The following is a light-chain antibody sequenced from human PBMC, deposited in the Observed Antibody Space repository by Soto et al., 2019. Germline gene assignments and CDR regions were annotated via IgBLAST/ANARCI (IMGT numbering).Light chain of an antibody. Sequence: EIVLTQSPGTLSLSPGERATLSCRASQSVSRTYLAWYQQKPVQAPRLLIYATSSRATGIPDRFSGSGSGTDFTLTLSRLEPEDFTVYYCQQYGRSGTFGQGTKVDIK. CDR3: QQYGRSGT. CDR2: ATS. V-gene: IGKV3-20*01. CDR1: QSVSRTY. J-gene: IGKJ1*01.